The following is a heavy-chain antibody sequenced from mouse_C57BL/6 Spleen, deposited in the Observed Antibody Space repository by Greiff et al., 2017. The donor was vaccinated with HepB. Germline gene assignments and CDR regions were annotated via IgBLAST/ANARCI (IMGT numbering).Heavy chain of an antibody. Sequence: EVQLQQSGPELVKPGASVKISCKASGYTFTDYYMNWVKQSHGKSLEWIGDINPNNGGTSYNQKFKGKATLTVDKSSSTAYMELRSLTSEDSAVYYCARRAKLRGAMDYWGQGTSVTVSS. J-gene: IGHJ4*01. D-gene: IGHD1-1*01. V-gene: IGHV1-26*01. CDR1: GYTFTDYY. CDR3: ARRAKLRGAMDY. CDR2: INPNNGGT.